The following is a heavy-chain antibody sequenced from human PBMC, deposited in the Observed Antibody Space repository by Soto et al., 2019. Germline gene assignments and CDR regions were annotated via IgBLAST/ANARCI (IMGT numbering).Heavy chain of an antibody. J-gene: IGHJ3*02. Sequence: EVQLLESGGGLVQPGGSLRLSCAASGFTFSSYAMSWVRQAPGKGLEWVSAISGSGGSTYYADSVKGRFTISRDNSKNTLYMQMKSLRAEDTAVYYCAKDNRRTTVVTRVGAFDIWGQGTMVTVSS. CDR2: ISGSGGST. V-gene: IGHV3-23*01. CDR3: AKDNRRTTVVTRVGAFDI. CDR1: GFTFSSYA. D-gene: IGHD4-17*01.